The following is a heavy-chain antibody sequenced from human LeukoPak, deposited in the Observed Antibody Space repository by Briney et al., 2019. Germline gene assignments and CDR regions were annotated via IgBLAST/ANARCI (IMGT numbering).Heavy chain of an antibody. Sequence: SETLSLTCTVSGYSISSGYYWGWIRQPPGKGLEWIGSIYHSGSTYYNPSLKSRVTISVDTSKNQFSLKLSSVTAADTAVYYCAGAGNYYDSSGYYKMIDYWGQGTLVTVSS. CDR2: IYHSGST. CDR3: AGAGNYYDSSGYYKMIDY. D-gene: IGHD3-22*01. CDR1: GYSISSGYY. V-gene: IGHV4-38-2*02. J-gene: IGHJ4*02.